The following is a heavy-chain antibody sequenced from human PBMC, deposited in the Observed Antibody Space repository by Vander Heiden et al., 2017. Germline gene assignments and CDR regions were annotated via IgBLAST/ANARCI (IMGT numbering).Heavy chain of an antibody. D-gene: IGHD3-3*01. CDR2: INHSGST. CDR3: ARVRLRFLEWLLGVNSGYGMDV. Sequence: QVQLQQCGAGLFKPLETLTLTRAVYGRSFSGYYWSWIRQPPGKGLEWIGEINHSGSTNYNPSLKSRVTISVDTSKNQFSLKLSSVTAADTAVYYCARVRLRFLEWLLGVNSGYGMDVWGQGTTVTVSS. V-gene: IGHV4-34*01. J-gene: IGHJ6*02. CDR1: GRSFSGYY.